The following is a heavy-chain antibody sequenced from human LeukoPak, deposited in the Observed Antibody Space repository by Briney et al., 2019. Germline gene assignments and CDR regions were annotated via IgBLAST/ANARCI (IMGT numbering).Heavy chain of an antibody. CDR1: GDSISSDY. CDR2: IYYSGST. Sequence: PSETLSLTCTVSGDSISSDYWSWIRQPPGKGLEWIGYIYYSGSTNYNPSLKSRVTISVDTSKNQFSLKLSSVTAADTAVYYCAREVLGAFDIWGQGTMVTVSS. J-gene: IGHJ3*02. CDR3: AREVLGAFDI. D-gene: IGHD2-15*01. V-gene: IGHV4-59*01.